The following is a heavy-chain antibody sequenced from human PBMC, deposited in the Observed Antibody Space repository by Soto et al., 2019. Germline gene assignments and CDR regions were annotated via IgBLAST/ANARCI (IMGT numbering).Heavy chain of an antibody. CDR3: ARGGAAGVAV. D-gene: IGHD6-25*01. CDR1: GYTFTSLD. J-gene: IGHJ1*01. Sequence: QVQLLQSGAEVTNTGASVKVSCKASGYTFTSLDINWMRQAPGQGLEWMGWMSPKTGNTGYAQKFQDRVTMTWNIATSNDYTDVSNMTSEDTDVYYCARGGAAGVAVWGQGTLVTV. V-gene: IGHV1-8*01. CDR2: MSPKTGNT.